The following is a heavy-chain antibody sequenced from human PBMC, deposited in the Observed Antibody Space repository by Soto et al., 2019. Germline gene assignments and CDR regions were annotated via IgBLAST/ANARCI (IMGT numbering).Heavy chain of an antibody. V-gene: IGHV1-2*04. CDR3: ARTPQDYDYIRPALGAFDI. CDR2: INPNSGGT. Sequence: ASVKVSCKASGYTFTGYYMHWVRQAPGQGLEWMGWINPNSGGTNYAQKFQGWVTMTRDTSISTAYMELSRLRSDDTAVYYCARTPQDYDYIRPALGAFDIWGQGTMVTVSS. J-gene: IGHJ3*02. CDR1: GYTFTGYY. D-gene: IGHD3-16*01.